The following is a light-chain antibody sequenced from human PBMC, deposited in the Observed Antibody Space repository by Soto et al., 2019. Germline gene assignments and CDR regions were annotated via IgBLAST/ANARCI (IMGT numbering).Light chain of an antibody. Sequence: DIQMTQSPSSVSASVGDRVTITCRASQDISSWLAWYQQKPGKAPKIMIYAASSLQGGVPSRFSGSGSGTEFTLTISSLQPEDFAVYYCQQYGSSPPRTFGQGTKVDI. V-gene: IGKV1-12*01. CDR2: AAS. J-gene: IGKJ1*01. CDR1: QDISSW. CDR3: QQYGSSPPRT.